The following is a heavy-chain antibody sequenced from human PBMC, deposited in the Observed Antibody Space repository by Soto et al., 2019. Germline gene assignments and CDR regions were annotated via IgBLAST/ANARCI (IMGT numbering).Heavy chain of an antibody. J-gene: IGHJ3*01. Sequence: GGSLRLSCVASGFSFSNYNMNWVRQAPGKGLEWLSYISSDNITKYYADSVRGRFTISRDSAKNSLYLQMNSLRDEDTAVYFCARNVDLWGQGTMVTVSS. CDR2: ISSDNITK. V-gene: IGHV3-48*02. D-gene: IGHD2-21*01. CDR1: GFSFSNYN. CDR3: ARNVDL.